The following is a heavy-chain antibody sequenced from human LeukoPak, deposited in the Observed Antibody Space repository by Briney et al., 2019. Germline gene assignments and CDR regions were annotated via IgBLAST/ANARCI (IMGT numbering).Heavy chain of an antibody. CDR3: ARDRVTRESYL. V-gene: IGHV4-39*07. CDR2: IYYSGST. J-gene: IGHJ2*01. CDR1: GGSISSSSYY. D-gene: IGHD4-17*01. Sequence: SETLSLTCTVSGGSISSSSYYWGWIRQPPGKGLEWIGSIYYSGSTYYNPSLKSRVTISVDTSKNQFSLKLSSVTAADTAVYYCARDRVTRESYLRGRGTLVTVSS.